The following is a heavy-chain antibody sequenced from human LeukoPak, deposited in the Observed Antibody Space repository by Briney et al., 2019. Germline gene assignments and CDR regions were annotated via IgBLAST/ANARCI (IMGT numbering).Heavy chain of an antibody. Sequence: PGGSLRLSCAASGFTFSSYEMNWVRQAPGKGLEWVSYISSSGSTIYYADSVKGRFTISRDNAKNSLYLQMNSLRAEDTAVYYCARDRTSLPTYYYYYMDVWGKGTTVTVSS. CDR2: ISSSGSTI. J-gene: IGHJ6*03. CDR1: GFTFSSYE. V-gene: IGHV3-48*03. D-gene: IGHD1-7*01. CDR3: ARDRTSLPTYYYYYMDV.